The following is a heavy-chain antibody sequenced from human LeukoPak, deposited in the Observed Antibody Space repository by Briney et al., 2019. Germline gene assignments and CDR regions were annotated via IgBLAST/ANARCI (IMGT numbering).Heavy chain of an antibody. V-gene: IGHV1-3*01. CDR3: ARDPGSSSWYNY. Sequence: ASVKVSCKASGYTFTSYAVHWVRQAPGQRPEWMGWIDAGSGNTGCSQEFQGRVTITRDTSASTAYMELSSLRSEDTAVYYCARDPGSSSWYNYWGQGTLVTVSS. D-gene: IGHD6-13*01. CDR1: GYTFTSYA. CDR2: IDAGSGNT. J-gene: IGHJ4*02.